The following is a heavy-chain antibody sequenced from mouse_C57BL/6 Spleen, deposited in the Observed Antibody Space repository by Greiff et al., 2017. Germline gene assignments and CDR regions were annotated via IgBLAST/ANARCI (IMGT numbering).Heavy chain of an antibody. CDR3: ARSYYYGSSLYYAMDY. J-gene: IGHJ4*01. Sequence: LQQSGASVKISCKASGYAFSSSWMNWVKQWPGKGLEWIGRIYPGDGDTNYNGKFKGKATLTADKSSSTAYMQLSSLTSEDSAVYFCARSYYYGSSLYYAMDYWGQGTSVTVSS. V-gene: IGHV1-82*01. CDR1: GYAFSSSW. D-gene: IGHD1-1*01. CDR2: IYPGDGDT.